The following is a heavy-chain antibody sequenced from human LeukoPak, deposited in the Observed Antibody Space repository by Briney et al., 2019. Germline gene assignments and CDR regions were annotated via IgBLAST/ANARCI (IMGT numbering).Heavy chain of an antibody. D-gene: IGHD3-10*01. CDR3: AKRGVVIRVVLVGFHKEAYYFDS. CDR1: GFTFSNYL. J-gene: IGHJ4*02. CDR2: INNDNTNA. V-gene: IGHV3-74*01. Sequence: GGSLRLSCAAPGFTFSNYLMHWVRQAPGKGLVWVSRINNDNTNAYADSVKGRFSISRDNPKNTLYLQMNSLRAEDTAVYFCAKRGVVIRVVLVGFHKEAYYFDSWGQGALVTVSS.